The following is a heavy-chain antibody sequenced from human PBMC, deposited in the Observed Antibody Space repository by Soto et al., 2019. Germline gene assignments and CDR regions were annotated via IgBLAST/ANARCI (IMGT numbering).Heavy chain of an antibody. CDR1: GSTFSSYG. CDR3: AKDTYYHDSSGYYTFDN. Sequence: QVQLVESGGGVVQPGTSLRLSCAASGSTFSSYGMHWVRQAPDKGLEWVAVISYDGRNKRYVDSVKGRFTISRDNSKNTLDLQMNSLRAEDTAMYYCAKDTYYHDSSGYYTFDNWGQGTLVTVSS. CDR2: ISYDGRNK. J-gene: IGHJ4*02. D-gene: IGHD3-22*01. V-gene: IGHV3-30*18.